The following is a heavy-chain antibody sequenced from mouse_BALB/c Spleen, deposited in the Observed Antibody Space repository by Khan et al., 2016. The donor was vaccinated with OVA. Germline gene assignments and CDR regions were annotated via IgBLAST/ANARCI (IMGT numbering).Heavy chain of an antibody. CDR2: FNSNGGST. CDR3: ARMARTIN. J-gene: IGHJ2*01. CDR1: GFTFSSYG. Sequence: EVKLVESGGGLVQPGGSLKLSCAASGFTFSSYGMSWVRQTPDKRLELVATFNSNGGSTYYPASVKGRFTISRDNAKNTLYLQMSSLKSEDTAMYYCARMARTINWGQGTTLTVSS. V-gene: IGHV5-6-3*01.